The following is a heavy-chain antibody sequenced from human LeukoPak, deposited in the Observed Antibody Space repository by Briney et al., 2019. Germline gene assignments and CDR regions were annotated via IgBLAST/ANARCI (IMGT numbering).Heavy chain of an antibody. CDR1: GGTFSSYA. D-gene: IGHD1-26*01. V-gene: IGHV1-69*04. CDR2: IIPILGIA. J-gene: IGHJ3*02. Sequence: GSSVKVSCKASGGTFSSYAISWVRQAPGQGLEWMGRIIPILGIANYAQKFQGRVTITADKSTSTAYMELSSLRSEDTAVYYCARGPGYWELDDAFDIWGQGTMVTVSS. CDR3: ARGPGYWELDDAFDI.